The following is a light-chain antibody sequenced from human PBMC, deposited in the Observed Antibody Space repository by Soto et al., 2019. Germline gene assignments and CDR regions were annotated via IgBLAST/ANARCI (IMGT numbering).Light chain of an antibody. J-gene: IGLJ1*01. CDR1: SSNIGAGYD. CDR3: QSYDSRLGGYV. V-gene: IGLV1-40*01. Sequence: QSALTQPPSVSGAPGQRVTISCTGSSSNIGAGYDVHWYQQLPGTAPKLLIYDNNNRPSGVPDRFSGSKSGTSASLAITRLQAEDEADYYCQSYDSRLGGYVFGTGTKVSVL. CDR2: DNN.